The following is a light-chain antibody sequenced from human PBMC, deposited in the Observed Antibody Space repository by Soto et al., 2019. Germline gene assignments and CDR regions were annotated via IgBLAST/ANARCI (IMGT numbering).Light chain of an antibody. Sequence: DIQMIQSPSTLSAFVGDRVTITCRASQSISNWLAWYQQKPGKAPKLLIYKTSTLQSGVPSKFSGSGSGTEFTLTISSLQPDDFATYYCQQYNNYPSTFGQGTKVDIK. CDR1: QSISNW. J-gene: IGKJ1*01. CDR2: KTS. V-gene: IGKV1-5*03. CDR3: QQYNNYPST.